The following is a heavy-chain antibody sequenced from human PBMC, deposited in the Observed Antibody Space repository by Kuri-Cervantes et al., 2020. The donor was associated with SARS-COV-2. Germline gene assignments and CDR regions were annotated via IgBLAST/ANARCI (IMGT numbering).Heavy chain of an antibody. D-gene: IGHD4-23*01. Sequence: GGSLRLSCAASGFTFSSYAMSWVRQAPGKGLEWVSAISGSGGSTYYADSVKGRFTISRDNSKNTLYLQTNSLRAEDTAVYYCARDDYGGNSIDYWGQGTLVTVSS. CDR2: ISGSGGST. CDR3: ARDDYGGNSIDY. J-gene: IGHJ4*02. V-gene: IGHV3-23*01. CDR1: GFTFSSYA.